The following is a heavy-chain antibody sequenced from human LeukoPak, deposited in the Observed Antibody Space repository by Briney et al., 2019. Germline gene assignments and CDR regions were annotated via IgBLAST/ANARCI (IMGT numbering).Heavy chain of an antibody. D-gene: IGHD2-2*01. Sequence: GGSLRLSCAASGFTFSSYWMHWVRQAPGKGLVWVSRINSDGSSTSYADSVKGRFTISGDNAKNTLYLQMNSLRAEDTAVYYCARLKLLWSNYFDYWGQGTLVTVSS. V-gene: IGHV3-74*01. CDR2: INSDGSST. J-gene: IGHJ4*02. CDR3: ARLKLLWSNYFDY. CDR1: GFTFSSYW.